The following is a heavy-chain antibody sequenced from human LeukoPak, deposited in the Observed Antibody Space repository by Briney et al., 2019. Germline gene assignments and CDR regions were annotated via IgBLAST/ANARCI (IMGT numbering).Heavy chain of an antibody. J-gene: IGHJ5*02. CDR2: ISSSSSYI. CDR1: GFTFSSYT. Sequence: GGSLRLSCAASGFTFSSYTMNWVRQAPGKGLEWVSSISSSSSYIYYADSVKGRFTISRDNAKNSLNLQMNSLRAEDTAVYYCARDLYYDSSGYASFDPWGQGTLVTVSS. CDR3: ARDLYYDSSGYASFDP. V-gene: IGHV3-21*01. D-gene: IGHD3-22*01.